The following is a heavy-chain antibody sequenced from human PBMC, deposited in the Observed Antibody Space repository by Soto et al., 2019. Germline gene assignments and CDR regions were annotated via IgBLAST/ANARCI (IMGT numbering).Heavy chain of an antibody. CDR1: GFTFSSYA. J-gene: IGHJ6*02. D-gene: IGHD6-25*01. CDR2: ISGSGIST. CDR3: AKALQRGFSYYGMDX. V-gene: IGHV3-23*01. Sequence: SLRLSCAASGFTFSSYAISWVRQAPGKGLEWVSAISGSGISTFYADSVKGRFTISRDNSNNTLYLQMNSLRADETAVYYCAKALQRGFSYYGMDXWGQGTTVTVS.